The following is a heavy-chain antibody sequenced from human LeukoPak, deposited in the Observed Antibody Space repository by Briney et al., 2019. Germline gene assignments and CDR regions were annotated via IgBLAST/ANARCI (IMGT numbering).Heavy chain of an antibody. CDR1: GYTFTGYY. D-gene: IGHD3-10*01. CDR3: ARGGSGSMVRGVDPLAGFDY. Sequence: GASVKVSCKASGYTFTGYYMHWVRQAPGQGLEWMGWINPIFGTANYAQKFQGRVTITADESTSTAYMELSSLRSEDTAVYYCARGGSGSMVRGVDPLAGFDYWGQGTLVTVSS. V-gene: IGHV1-69*13. J-gene: IGHJ4*02. CDR2: INPIFGTA.